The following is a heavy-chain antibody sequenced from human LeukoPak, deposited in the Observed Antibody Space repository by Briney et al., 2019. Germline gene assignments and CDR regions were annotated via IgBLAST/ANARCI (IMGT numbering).Heavy chain of an antibody. CDR2: ISSNGGST. CDR3: VKDVDTAMVMTPSFDY. D-gene: IGHD5-18*01. CDR1: GFTFSSYA. Sequence: SGGSLRLSCSASGFTFSSYAMHWVRQAPGKGLEYVSAISSNGGSTYCADSVKGRFTISRDNSKNMLYLQMSSLRAEDTAVYYCVKDVDTAMVMTPSFDYWGQGTLVTVSS. V-gene: IGHV3-64D*09. J-gene: IGHJ4*02.